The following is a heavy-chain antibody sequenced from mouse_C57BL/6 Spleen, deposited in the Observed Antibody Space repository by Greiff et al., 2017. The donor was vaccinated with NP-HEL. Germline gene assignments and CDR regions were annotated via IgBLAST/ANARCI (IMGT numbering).Heavy chain of an antibody. D-gene: IGHD2-5*01. CDR2: IYPGGGYT. J-gene: IGHJ2*01. CDR1: GYTFTNYW. CDR3: ARAYYSNPYYFDY. Sequence: QVQLQQSGAELVRPGTSVKMSCKASGYTFTNYWIGWAKQRPGHGLEWIGDIYPGGGYTNYNEKFKGKATLTADKSSSTAYMQFSSLTSEDSAIYYCARAYYSNPYYFDYWGQGTTLTVSS. V-gene: IGHV1-63*01.